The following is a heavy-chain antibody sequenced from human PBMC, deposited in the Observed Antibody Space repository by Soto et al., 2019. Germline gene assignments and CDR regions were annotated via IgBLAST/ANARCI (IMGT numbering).Heavy chain of an antibody. CDR2: ISAYNGIT. CDR3: ARGVRYDYVLGSYRDPTYFGY. CDR1: GYTFTSYG. V-gene: IGHV1-18*04. Sequence: QVQLVQSGAEVKKPGASVKVSCKASGYTFTSYGISWVRQAPGQGLEWMGWISAYNGITNYAQKLQGRVTMTTDTSTSTAYMERRSLRSDDTAVYYCARGVRYDYVLGSYRDPTYFGYWGQETLVTVSS. J-gene: IGHJ4*02. D-gene: IGHD3-16*02.